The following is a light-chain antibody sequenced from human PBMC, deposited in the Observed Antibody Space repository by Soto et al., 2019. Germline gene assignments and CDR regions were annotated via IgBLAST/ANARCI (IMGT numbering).Light chain of an antibody. CDR3: SSYTSSSTL. CDR2: AVT. V-gene: IGLV2-14*01. Sequence: QSALTQPASVSGSPGQSITISCTGTSXDVGGYNYVSWYQQHPGKAPKLMIYAVTDRPSGVSSRFSGSKSANTASLTISGLQAEDEADYYCSSYTSSSTLFGTGTKVTVL. CDR1: SXDVGGYNY. J-gene: IGLJ1*01.